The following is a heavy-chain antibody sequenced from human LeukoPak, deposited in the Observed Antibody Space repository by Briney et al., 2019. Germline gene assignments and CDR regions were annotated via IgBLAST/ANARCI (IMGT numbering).Heavy chain of an antibody. D-gene: IGHD1-26*01. CDR2: IYTSGST. CDR3: ARAGYIVGATLFDY. Sequence: PSETLSLTCTVSGGSISSYYWSWLRQPAGKGLEWFGRIYTSGSTNYNPSLKSRVTMSVDTSKNQFSLKLRSVTAADTAVYYCARAGYIVGATLFDYWGQGTLVTVSS. V-gene: IGHV4-4*07. CDR1: GGSISSYY. J-gene: IGHJ4*02.